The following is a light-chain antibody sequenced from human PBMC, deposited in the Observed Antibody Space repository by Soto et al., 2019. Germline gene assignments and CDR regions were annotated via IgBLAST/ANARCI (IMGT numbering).Light chain of an antibody. CDR2: AAS. Sequence: EIVLTQSPGTLSLSPGERATVSCRASQSVTRRNLVWYQQKPGQPPRLLIYAASRRATGIPDRFSGRGSGTDFTLTIARREPEDSAVYDCQQYDNSPRTFGQGTKVDIK. CDR1: QSVTRRN. CDR3: QQYDNSPRT. J-gene: IGKJ1*01. V-gene: IGKV3-20*01.